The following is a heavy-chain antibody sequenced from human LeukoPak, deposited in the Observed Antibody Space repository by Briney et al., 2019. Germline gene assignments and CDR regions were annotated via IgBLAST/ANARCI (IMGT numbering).Heavy chain of an antibody. V-gene: IGHV3-23*01. J-gene: IGHJ4*02. CDR1: GFTLRSYA. D-gene: IGHD2-8*01. CDR2: MSGSGGST. Sequence: GGSLRLSCAASGFTLRSYAMSWVRQAPGKGLEWVASMSGSGGSTYYADSVKGRFTISRDNSKNTLYLQMNSLRDDDSAAYFCARVYLERLTAGYFDHWGQGTQVTVSP. CDR3: ARVYLERLTAGYFDH.